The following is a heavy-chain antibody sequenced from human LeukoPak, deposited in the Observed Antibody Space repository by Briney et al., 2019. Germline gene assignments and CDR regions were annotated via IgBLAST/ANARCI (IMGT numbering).Heavy chain of an antibody. Sequence: PSETLSLTCAVYGGSFGGYYWSWIRQPPGKGLEWIGEINHSGSTNYNPSLKSRVTISVDTSKNQFSLKLSSVTAADTAVYYCAHDSSGPFDYWGQGTLVTVSS. CDR1: GGSFGGYY. D-gene: IGHD3-22*01. CDR2: INHSGST. V-gene: IGHV4-34*01. CDR3: AHDSSGPFDY. J-gene: IGHJ4*02.